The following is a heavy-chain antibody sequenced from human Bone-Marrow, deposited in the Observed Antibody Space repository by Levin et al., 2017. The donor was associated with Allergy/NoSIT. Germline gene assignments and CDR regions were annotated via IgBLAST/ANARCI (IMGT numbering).Heavy chain of an antibody. CDR1: GGSFSGSY. CDR3: AREKAIFGVVNYYYGMDV. CDR2: INHSGST. V-gene: IGHV4-34*01. D-gene: IGHD3-3*01. Sequence: PSQTLSLTCAVYGGSFSGSYWSWIRQPPGKGLEWIGEINHSGSTNYNPSLKSRVTISVDTSKNQFSLKLSSVTAADTAVYYCAREKAIFGVVNYYYGMDVWGQGTTVTVSS. J-gene: IGHJ6*02.